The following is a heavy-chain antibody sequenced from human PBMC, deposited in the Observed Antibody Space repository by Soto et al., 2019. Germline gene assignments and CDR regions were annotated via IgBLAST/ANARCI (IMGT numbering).Heavy chain of an antibody. CDR2: IYYSGST. Sequence: SETLSLTCTVSGGSISSGGYYWSWIRQHPGKGLEWIGYIYYSGSTYYNPSLKSRVTISVDTSKNQFSLKLSSVTAADTAVYYCARDIDYGGNSGVTDYWGQGTLVTVSS. CDR1: GGSISSGGYY. J-gene: IGHJ4*02. V-gene: IGHV4-31*03. CDR3: ARDIDYGGNSGVTDY. D-gene: IGHD4-17*01.